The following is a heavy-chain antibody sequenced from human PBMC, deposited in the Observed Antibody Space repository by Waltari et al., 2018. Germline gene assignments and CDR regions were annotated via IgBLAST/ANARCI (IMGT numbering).Heavy chain of an antibody. CDR1: GFTFSDYG. CDR3: AKDFLTNGYNGGFDS. CDR2: ISSDGTKK. V-gene: IGHV3-30*18. Sequence: QVRLVESGGGVVQPGRSLRLSCAASGFTFSDYGMHWVRQAPGKGLEWVGVISSDGTKKFYSDSVKGRFSVSRDNSKNTLHVQMSNLRVEDTAVYHCAKDFLTNGYNGGFDSWGQGALVTVSS. J-gene: IGHJ4*02. D-gene: IGHD5-12*01.